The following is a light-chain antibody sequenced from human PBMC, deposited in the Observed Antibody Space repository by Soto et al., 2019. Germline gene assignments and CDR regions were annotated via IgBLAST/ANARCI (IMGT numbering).Light chain of an antibody. V-gene: IGLV2-14*01. CDR2: DVS. CDR1: SSDVGGYNY. J-gene: IGLJ2*01. CDR3: SSYTSSSTYVV. Sequence: QSVLTQPASVSGSPGQSITISCTGNSSDVGGYNYVSWYQQHPGKAPKLMIYDVSNRPSGVSNRFSGSKSGKTASLTISGLQAEDEADSYCSSYTSSSTYVVFGGGTKLTVL.